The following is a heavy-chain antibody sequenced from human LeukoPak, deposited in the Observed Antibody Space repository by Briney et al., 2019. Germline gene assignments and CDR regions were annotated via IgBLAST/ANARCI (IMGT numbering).Heavy chain of an antibody. CDR2: ISAYNGNT. V-gene: IGHV1-18*01. D-gene: IGHD3-3*01. CDR1: GYTFTSYG. J-gene: IGHJ4*02. CDR3: ARAPDWYYDFWSGLYY. Sequence: ASVKVSCKASGYTFTSYGISWVRQAPGQGLEWMGWISAYNGNTNYAQKLQGRVTMTTDTSTSTAYMELRSLRSDDTAVYYCARAPDWYYDFWSGLYYWGQGTLVTVSS.